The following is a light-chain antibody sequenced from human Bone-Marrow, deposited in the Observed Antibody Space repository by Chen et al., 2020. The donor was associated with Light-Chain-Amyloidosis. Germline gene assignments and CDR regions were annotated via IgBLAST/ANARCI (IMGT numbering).Light chain of an antibody. CDR1: NIGSTS. J-gene: IGLJ3*02. CDR2: DDS. Sequence: SYVLTQPSSVSVAPGQTATIACGGNNIGSTSVHWYQQTPGQAPLLVVYDDSDRPSGIPERLSGSNSGNTATLTISRVEAGGEADYYCPVWDRSSDRPVFGGGTKLTVL. V-gene: IGLV3-21*02. CDR3: PVWDRSSDRPV.